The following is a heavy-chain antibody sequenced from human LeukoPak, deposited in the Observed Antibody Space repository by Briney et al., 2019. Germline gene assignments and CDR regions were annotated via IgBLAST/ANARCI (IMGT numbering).Heavy chain of an antibody. CDR1: GYSIDNGYY. D-gene: IGHD2-21*02. Sequence: SETLSLTCTVSGYSIDNGYYWAWIRQPPGKGLEWIGSIYHSGSAYYNPSLKSRVTISVDTSKNQFSLRLTSVTATDTAVYYCARSEGYCGGDCEGRFIAFDIWGQGTMVTVSS. CDR3: ARSEGYCGGDCEGRFIAFDI. V-gene: IGHV4-38-2*02. CDR2: IYHSGSA. J-gene: IGHJ3*02.